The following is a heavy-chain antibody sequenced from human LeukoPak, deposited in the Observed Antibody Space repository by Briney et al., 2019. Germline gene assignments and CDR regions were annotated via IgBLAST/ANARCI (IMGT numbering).Heavy chain of an antibody. CDR1: GFTFSSYA. CDR2: ISCSGGGT. Sequence: QTGGSPRLSCAASGFTFSSYAMSWVRQAPGKGLEWVSTISCSGGGTYYADSVKGRFTISRDNSKNTLYLQLNSLRPEDTAIYYCAKARGGLWTGAFDIWGQGTMVTVSS. V-gene: IGHV3-23*01. J-gene: IGHJ3*02. CDR3: AKARGGLWTGAFDI. D-gene: IGHD3-16*01.